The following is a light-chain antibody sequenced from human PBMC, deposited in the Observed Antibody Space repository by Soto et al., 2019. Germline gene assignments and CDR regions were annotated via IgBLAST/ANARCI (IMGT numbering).Light chain of an antibody. Sequence: DIQMTQSPSSLSASVGDRVTISCRASQSIDIYLNWYQQKPGKAPKLLIHSASGLHSGVPSRFSGSVSGKDFTLTISSLQPEDFATYYCQQSYNTPRTFGQGTTVQIK. CDR3: QQSYNTPRT. CDR2: SAS. J-gene: IGKJ1*01. CDR1: QSIDIY. V-gene: IGKV1-39*01.